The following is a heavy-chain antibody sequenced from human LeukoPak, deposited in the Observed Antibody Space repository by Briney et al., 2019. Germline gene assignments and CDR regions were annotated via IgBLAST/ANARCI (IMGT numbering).Heavy chain of an antibody. V-gene: IGHV3-23*01. CDR3: ARVRPNFDNYAMDV. CDR1: GFTFSSYA. CDR2: ISGSGGST. Sequence: GGSLRLSCAASGFTFSSYAMSWVRQAPGKGLEWVSAISGSGGSTYYADSVKGRFTISRDNAKNSLYLQMNSLRDEDTAVYFCARVRPNFDNYAMDVWGQGTTVTVSS. J-gene: IGHJ6*02. D-gene: IGHD3-9*01.